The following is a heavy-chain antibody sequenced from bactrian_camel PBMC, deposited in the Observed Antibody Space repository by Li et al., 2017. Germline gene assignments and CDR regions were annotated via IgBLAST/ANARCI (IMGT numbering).Heavy chain of an antibody. D-gene: IGHD1*01. J-gene: IGHJ4*01. CDR2: IDTFGGT. Sequence: DVQLVESGGGAVQAGGSLRLSCVASGSTYSDYCMGWLRQAPGKEREGVATIDTFGGTSYADSVKGRFTISRDNAKNTVYLLMNSLKPEDTAVYYCVKPNPDARGGFDHWGQGTQVTVS. V-gene: IGHV3S42*01. CDR3: VKPNPDARGGFDH. CDR1: GSTYSDYC.